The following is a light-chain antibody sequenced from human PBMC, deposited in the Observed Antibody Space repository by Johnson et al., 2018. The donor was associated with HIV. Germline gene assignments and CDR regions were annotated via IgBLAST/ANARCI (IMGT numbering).Light chain of an antibody. CDR3: GTWDSSLMAYV. CDR2: DNN. Sequence: QSVLTQPPSVSAAPGQKVTISCSGSSSNIGNNYVSWYQQVPGTAPKLLIYDNNKRPSGIPDRISGSKSGTSATLGITGLQTGDEAYYYCGTWDSSLMAYVFGTGTKVTVL. V-gene: IGLV1-51*01. CDR1: SSNIGNNY. J-gene: IGLJ1*01.